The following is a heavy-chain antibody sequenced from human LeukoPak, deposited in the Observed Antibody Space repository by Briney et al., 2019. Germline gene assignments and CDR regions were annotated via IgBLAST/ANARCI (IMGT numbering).Heavy chain of an antibody. D-gene: IGHD3-10*01. CDR2: ISGSGGST. CDR1: GFTFSSYA. V-gene: IGHV3-23*01. CDR3: AKVGTFFGSGIDF. Sequence: PGGSLRLSCAASGFTFSSYAMSWVRQAPGKGLEWVSHISGSGGSTYSADSVKGRFTISRDNSKNTLYLQMNSLRAEDTAIYYCAKVGTFFGSGIDFWDQGTLVTVSS. J-gene: IGHJ4*02.